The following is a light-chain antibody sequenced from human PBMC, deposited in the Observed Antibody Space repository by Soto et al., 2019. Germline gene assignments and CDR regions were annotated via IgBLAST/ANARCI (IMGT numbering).Light chain of an antibody. V-gene: IGKV3-15*01. CDR3: QHYNNWPPCT. J-gene: IGKJ1*01. Sequence: EIVMTQSPATLSVSPGERATLSCRASQSVSINLAWYQQKPGQAPRLLIYGASTRATGIPARFSGSGSGTAFTLTISSLQSEDFAVYYCQHYNNWPPCTFGQGTKVEIK. CDR1: QSVSIN. CDR2: GAS.